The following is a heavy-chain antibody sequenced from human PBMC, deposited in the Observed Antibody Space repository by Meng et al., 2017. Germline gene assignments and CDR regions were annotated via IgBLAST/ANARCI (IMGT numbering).Heavy chain of an antibody. D-gene: IGHD1-26*01. CDR2: IIPIFGTA. V-gene: IGHV1-69*06. CDR1: GGTFSSHA. Sequence: SVKVSCKASGGTFSSHAISWVRQAPGQGLEWMGGIIPIFGTANYAQKFQGRVTITADKSTSTAYMELSSLRSEDTAVYYCARGIVGATKGFDYWGQGTLVTVSS. CDR3: ARGIVGATKGFDY. J-gene: IGHJ4*02.